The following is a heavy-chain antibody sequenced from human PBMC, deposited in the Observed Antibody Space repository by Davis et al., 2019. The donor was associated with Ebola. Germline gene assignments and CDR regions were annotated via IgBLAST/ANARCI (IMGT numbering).Heavy chain of an antibody. CDR1: GGPISSGGYY. J-gene: IGHJ6*02. CDR3: AREAVAGYYYYGMDV. V-gene: IGHV4-31*03. CDR2: IYYSGST. D-gene: IGHD6-19*01. Sequence: PSETLSLTCTVSGGPISSGGYYWSWIRQHPGKGLEWIGYIYYSGSTYYNPSLKSRVTISVDTSKNQFSLKLSSVTAADTAVYYCAREAVAGYYYYGMDVWGQGTTVTVSS.